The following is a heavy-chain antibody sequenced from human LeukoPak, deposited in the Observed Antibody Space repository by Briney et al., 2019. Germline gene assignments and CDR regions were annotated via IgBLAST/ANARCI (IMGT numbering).Heavy chain of an antibody. D-gene: IGHD3-10*01. Sequence: GESLKISCKVSGYSFTSNWIGWARQMPGKGLEWMGVIYPGDSDTRYHPSFQGQVSISADKSITTAYLQWSSLKASDTAIYYCARANYGSGNWWFDPWGQGTLVTVSS. CDR2: IYPGDSDT. V-gene: IGHV5-51*01. J-gene: IGHJ5*02. CDR3: ARANYGSGNWWFDP. CDR1: GYSFTSNW.